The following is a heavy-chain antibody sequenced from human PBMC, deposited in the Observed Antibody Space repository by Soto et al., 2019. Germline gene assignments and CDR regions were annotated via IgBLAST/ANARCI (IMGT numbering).Heavy chain of an antibody. J-gene: IGHJ4*02. V-gene: IGHV1-18*01. D-gene: IGHD5-12*01. CDR1: GYTFTGYG. CDR3: ARTGGDGWLQFDASLYDY. Sequence: ASVKVSCKASGYTFTGYGISWVRQAPGQGLEWMGWISAYNGNTNYAQKLQGRVTMTTDTSTSTAYMELRSLRSDDTAVYYCARTGGDGWLQFDASLYDYWGQGTLVTVSS. CDR2: ISAYNGNT.